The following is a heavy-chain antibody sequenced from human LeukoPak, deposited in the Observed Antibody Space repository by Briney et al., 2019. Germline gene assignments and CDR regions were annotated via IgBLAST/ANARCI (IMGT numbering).Heavy chain of an antibody. Sequence: PGGSLRLSCAASGFTFSSYWMSWVRQAPGKGLEWVANIKQDGSEKYYVDSVKGRVTISRDNAKNSLYLQMNSLRAEGTAVYYCARERRYSYGHAHYYYYMDVWGKGTAVTVSS. V-gene: IGHV3-7*01. CDR1: GFTFSSYW. D-gene: IGHD5-18*01. J-gene: IGHJ6*03. CDR3: ARERRYSYGHAHYYYYMDV. CDR2: IKQDGSEK.